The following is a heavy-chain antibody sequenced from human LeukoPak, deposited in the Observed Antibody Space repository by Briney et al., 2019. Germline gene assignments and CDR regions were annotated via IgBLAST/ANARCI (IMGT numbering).Heavy chain of an antibody. CDR2: INPNSGGT. J-gene: IGHJ6*02. CDR3: ARDYYYDSSGYYPYGMDV. CDR1: GYTFTGYY. D-gene: IGHD3-22*01. V-gene: IGHV1-2*04. Sequence: GASAKVSCKASGYTFTGYYMHWVRQAPGQGLEWMGWINPNSGGTNYAQKFQGWVTMTRDTSISTAYMELSRLRSDDTAVYYCARDYYYDSSGYYPYGMDVWGQGTTVTVSS.